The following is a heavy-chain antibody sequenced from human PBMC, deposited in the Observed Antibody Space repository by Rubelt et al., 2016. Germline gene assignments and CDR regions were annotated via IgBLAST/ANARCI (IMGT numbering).Heavy chain of an antibody. CDR1: GGSISSSSYY. J-gene: IGHJ4*02. CDR3: ARGLTDYDFWSGHFDY. CDR2: IYYSGST. Sequence: QLQLQESGPGLVKPSETLSLTCTVSGGSISSSSYYWGWIRQPPGKGLEWIGSIYYSGSTYYNPSLNSRVTISVDTSKNRFSLKLSSVTAADTAVYYCARGLTDYDFWSGHFDYWGQGTLVTVSS. D-gene: IGHD3-3*01. V-gene: IGHV4-39*07.